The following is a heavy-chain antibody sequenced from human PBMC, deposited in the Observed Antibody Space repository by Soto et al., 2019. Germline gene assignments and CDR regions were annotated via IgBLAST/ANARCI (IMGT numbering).Heavy chain of an antibody. V-gene: IGHV4-4*07. J-gene: IGHJ4*02. CDR3: AREDYYDTGYYVV. D-gene: IGHD3-9*01. Sequence: SETLSLTCTVSGRSMSGYYWSWIRQPAGERLEWIGRIYTSGTTDFNPSLKGRVTMSVDTSKNQFSLKLTSVTAADTALYYCAREDYYDTGYYVVWGQGTQVTVSS. CDR2: IYTSGTT. CDR1: GRSMSGYY.